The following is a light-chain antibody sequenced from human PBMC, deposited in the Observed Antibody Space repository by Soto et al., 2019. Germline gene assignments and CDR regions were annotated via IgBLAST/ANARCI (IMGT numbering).Light chain of an antibody. V-gene: IGKV3-15*01. J-gene: IGKJ5*01. CDR1: QSVSST. CDR3: QQYNNWPPIT. CDR2: GAS. Sequence: ELEMTQSPATQSESPGERDTLSCRASQSVSSTFAWYQQKPGQAPRLLIYGASTRATGIPARFSGSGSGTEFTLTISSLQSEDFAVYYCQQYNNWPPITFGQGTRLEIK.